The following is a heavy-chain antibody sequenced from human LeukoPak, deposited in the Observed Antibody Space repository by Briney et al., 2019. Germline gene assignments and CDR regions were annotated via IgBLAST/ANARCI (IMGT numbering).Heavy chain of an antibody. CDR2: IYHSGST. CDR1: GGSIRSSNW. CDR3: ARLRYFDWSNLDY. J-gene: IGHJ4*02. D-gene: IGHD3-9*01. Sequence: SETLSLTCAVSGGSIRSSNWWSWVRQPPGKGLEWIGEIYHSGSTNYNPSLKSRVTISVDTSKNQFSLKLSSVTAADTAVYYCARLRYFDWSNLDYWGQGTLVTVSS. V-gene: IGHV4-4*02.